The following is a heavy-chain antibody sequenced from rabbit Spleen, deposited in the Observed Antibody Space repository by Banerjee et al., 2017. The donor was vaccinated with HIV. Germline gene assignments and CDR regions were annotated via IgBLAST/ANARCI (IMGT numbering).Heavy chain of an antibody. CDR3: ARDAGRGDYIDGVFNL. CDR1: GFSLSSGYY. D-gene: IGHD8-1*01. Sequence: QSLEESGGDLVKPGASLTLTCTASGFSLSSGYYMCWVRQAPGKGLEWIACINGGSSGRAYYAGWAKGRFTISKTSSTTVTLQMTSLTGADTATYFCARDAGRGDYIDGVFNLWGPGTLVTVS. V-gene: IGHV1S40*01. CDR2: INGGSSGRA. J-gene: IGHJ4*01.